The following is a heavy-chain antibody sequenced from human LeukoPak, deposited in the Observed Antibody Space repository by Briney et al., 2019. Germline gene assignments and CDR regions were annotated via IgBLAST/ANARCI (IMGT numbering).Heavy chain of an antibody. Sequence: GGSLRLSCAVSGRTFNDYYMSWIRQAPGKGLEWLSYISHTSSYTKYVDSVKGRFTISRDNAKNSLYLQMNNLRAGDTAVYYCASHGGHDYFDYWGQGTLVTVSS. D-gene: IGHD5-12*01. CDR1: GRTFNDYY. CDR3: ASHGGHDYFDY. J-gene: IGHJ4*02. V-gene: IGHV3-11*06. CDR2: ISHTSSYT.